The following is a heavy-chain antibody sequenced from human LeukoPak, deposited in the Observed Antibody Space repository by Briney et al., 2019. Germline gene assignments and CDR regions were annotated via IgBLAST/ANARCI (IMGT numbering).Heavy chain of an antibody. J-gene: IGHJ4*02. D-gene: IGHD6-19*01. CDR2: ISSSGSTT. Sequence: GGSLRLSCAASGFPFSSYEMNWVRQAPVKGLEWVSYISSSGSTTYYTDSVKGRFTISRDNAKNSLYLQMNSLRAEDTAVYYCARDLRTVTGRYFDYWGQGTLVTVSS. V-gene: IGHV3-48*03. CDR1: GFPFSSYE. CDR3: ARDLRTVTGRYFDY.